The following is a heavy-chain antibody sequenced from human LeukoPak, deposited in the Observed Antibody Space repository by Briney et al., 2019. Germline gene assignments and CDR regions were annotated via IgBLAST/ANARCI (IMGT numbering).Heavy chain of an antibody. CDR1: GFTFDDYA. D-gene: IGHD6-13*01. J-gene: IGHJ4*02. Sequence: GGSLRLSCAASGFTFDDYAMHWVRHAPGKGLEWVSGISWNSGSIGYADSVKGRFTIFRDNAKKSLYLQMHSLRAEDMALYYCAKDFSSSWYENTYFDYWGQGTLVTVSS. CDR2: ISWNSGSI. CDR3: AKDFSSSWYENTYFDY. V-gene: IGHV3-9*03.